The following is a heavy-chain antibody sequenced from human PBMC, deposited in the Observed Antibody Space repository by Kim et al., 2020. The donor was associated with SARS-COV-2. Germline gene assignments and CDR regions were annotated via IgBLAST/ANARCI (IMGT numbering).Heavy chain of an antibody. CDR1: GGSFSGYY. J-gene: IGHJ5*02. V-gene: IGHV4-34*01. CDR3: ARILGQDSTVWFDP. D-gene: IGHD2-2*01. Sequence: SETLSLTCAVYGGSFSGYYWSWIRQPPGKGLEWIGEINHSGSTNYNPSLKSRVTISVDTSKNQFSLKLSSVTAADTAVYYCARILGQDSTVWFDPWGQGTLVTVSS. CDR2: INHSGST.